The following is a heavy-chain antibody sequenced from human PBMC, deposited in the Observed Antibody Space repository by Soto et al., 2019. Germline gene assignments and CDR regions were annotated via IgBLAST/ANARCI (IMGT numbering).Heavy chain of an antibody. CDR2: IYYSGST. Sequence: SETLSLTCTVSGGSISSGGYYWSWIRQHPGKGLEWIGYIYYSGSTYYNPSLKSRVTISVDTSKNQFSLKLSSVTAADTAVYYCARTDTSCRFPLGMDVWGQGTTVTAP. J-gene: IGHJ6*02. D-gene: IGHD2-2*01. CDR3: ARTDTSCRFPLGMDV. V-gene: IGHV4-31*03. CDR1: GGSISSGGYY.